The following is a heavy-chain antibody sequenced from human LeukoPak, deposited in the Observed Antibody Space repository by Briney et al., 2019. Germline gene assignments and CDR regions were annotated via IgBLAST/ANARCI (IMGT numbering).Heavy chain of an antibody. CDR3: ALLGGPATGKGY. CDR2: IIPIFGTA. J-gene: IGHJ4*02. Sequence: SVKVSCKASGGTFSSYAISWVRQAPGQGLEWMGGIIPIFGTANYAQKFQGRVTITADESTSTAYMELGSLRSEDTAVYYCALLGGPATGKGYWGQGTLVTVSS. CDR1: GGTFSSYA. V-gene: IGHV1-69*13. D-gene: IGHD3-16*01.